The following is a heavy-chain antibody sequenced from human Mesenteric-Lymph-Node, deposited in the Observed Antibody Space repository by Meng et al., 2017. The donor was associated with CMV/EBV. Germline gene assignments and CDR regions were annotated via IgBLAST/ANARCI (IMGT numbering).Heavy chain of an antibody. CDR2: ISSSSSYI. Sequence: GGSLRLSCAASGFTFSSYSMNWVRQAPGKGLEWVSSISSSSSYIYYADSVKGRFTISRDNAKNSLYLQMNSLRAEDTALYYCARGYCSSTSCYYYYGMDVWGQGTTVTVSS. D-gene: IGHD2-2*01. V-gene: IGHV3-21*04. J-gene: IGHJ6*02. CDR3: ARGYCSSTSCYYYYGMDV. CDR1: GFTFSSYS.